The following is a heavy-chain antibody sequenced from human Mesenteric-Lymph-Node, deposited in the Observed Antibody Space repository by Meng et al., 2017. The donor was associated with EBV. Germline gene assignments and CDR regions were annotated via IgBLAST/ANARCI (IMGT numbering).Heavy chain of an antibody. CDR1: SGSISSSNW. V-gene: IGHV4-4*02. CDR3: ARADSSGPWHFDY. Sequence: QGHLRESGPGLVKPSGTLSLTCAVSSGSISSSNWWSWVRQPPGKGLEWIGEIYHNGNTNYNPSLKSRVTISVDKSKNQFSLKLNSVTAADTAVYYCARADSSGPWHFDYWGQGTLVTVSS. D-gene: IGHD3-22*01. CDR2: IYHNGNT. J-gene: IGHJ4*02.